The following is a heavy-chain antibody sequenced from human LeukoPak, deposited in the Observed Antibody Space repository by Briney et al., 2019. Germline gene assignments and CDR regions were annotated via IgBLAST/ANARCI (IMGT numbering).Heavy chain of an antibody. Sequence: PSETLSLTCTVSGDSINTNIYYWGWIRQPPGKGLEWIGSIYYSGSTYYNPSLKSRVTISVDTSKNQFSLKLSSVTAADTAVYYCARNVIVVVTARPDWFDPWGQGTLVTVSS. J-gene: IGHJ5*02. D-gene: IGHD2-21*02. V-gene: IGHV4-39*07. CDR2: IYYSGST. CDR3: ARNVIVVVTARPDWFDP. CDR1: GDSINTNIYY.